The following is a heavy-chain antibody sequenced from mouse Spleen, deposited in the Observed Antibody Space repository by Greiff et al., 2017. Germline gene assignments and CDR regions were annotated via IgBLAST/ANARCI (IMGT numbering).Heavy chain of an antibody. Sequence: QVQLQQPGAELVRPGTSVKLSCKASGYTFTSYWMHWVKQRPGQGLEWIGVIDPSDSYTNYNQKFKGKATLTVDTSSSTAYMQLSSLTSEDSAVYYCARSHGRGFDYWGQGTTLTVSS. D-gene: IGHD1-1*02. CDR1: GYTFTSYW. J-gene: IGHJ2*01. CDR3: ARSHGRGFDY. V-gene: IGHV1-59*01. CDR2: IDPSDSYT.